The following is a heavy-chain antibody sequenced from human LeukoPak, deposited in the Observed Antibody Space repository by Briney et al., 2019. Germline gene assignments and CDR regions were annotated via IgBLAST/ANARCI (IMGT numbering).Heavy chain of an antibody. CDR3: AKDDAWLRFGE. D-gene: IGHD3-10*01. V-gene: IGHV3-20*04. CDR1: GFTFDDYA. CDR2: INWNGGST. J-gene: IGHJ4*02. Sequence: GGSLRLSCEVSGFTFDDYAMSWVRQAPGKGLEWVSGINWNGGSTDYADSVKGRFTISRDNSKNTLYLEVISLTAEDTAVYYCAKDDAWLRFGEWSQGTLVTVSS.